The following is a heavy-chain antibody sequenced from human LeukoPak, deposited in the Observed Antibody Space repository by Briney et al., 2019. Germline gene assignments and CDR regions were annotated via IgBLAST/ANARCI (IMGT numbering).Heavy chain of an antibody. D-gene: IGHD6-13*01. CDR3: AKGIRRYPEPSSWSCFDY. J-gene: IGHJ4*02. CDR2: ISESGVST. CDR1: GFTFSSYA. Sequence: PGGSLRLSCAASGFTFSSYAMSWVRQPPGKGMEWVSAISESGVSTYYADSVKGRFAVSRDTPDTTLYLQMNSLRAEDTAVYYCAKGIRRYPEPSSWSCFDYWGQGTLVTVSS. V-gene: IGHV3-23*01.